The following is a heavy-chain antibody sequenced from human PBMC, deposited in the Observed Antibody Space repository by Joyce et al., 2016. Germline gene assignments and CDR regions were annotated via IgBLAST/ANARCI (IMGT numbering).Heavy chain of an antibody. CDR2: ITPIFATA. J-gene: IGHJ4*02. D-gene: IGHD1-14*01. V-gene: IGHV1-69*06. CDR1: GGTRSGYA. Sequence: QMQLVQPGAEVKKPGSSVKVSCKALGGTRSGYAVSWVRQAPGQGLEWMGGITPIFATAKYAQKFQARVTITADKSTNTADMELSSLRYEDTAIYYCARLCQTGNINDYWGQGTLVTVSS. CDR3: ARLCQTGNINDY.